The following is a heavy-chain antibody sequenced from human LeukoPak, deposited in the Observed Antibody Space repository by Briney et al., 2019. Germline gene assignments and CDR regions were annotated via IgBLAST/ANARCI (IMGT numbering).Heavy chain of an antibody. J-gene: IGHJ3*02. D-gene: IGHD2-21*01. CDR1: GGSFSGYY. V-gene: IGHV4-34*01. CDR2: INHSGST. Sequence: PSETLSLTCAVYGGSFSGYYWSWIRQPPGKGLEWIGEINHSGSTNYNPSLKSRVTISVDTSKNQFSLKLSSVTAADTAVYYCARAPIHIVALPDIWGQGTMVTVSS. CDR3: ARAPIHIVALPDI.